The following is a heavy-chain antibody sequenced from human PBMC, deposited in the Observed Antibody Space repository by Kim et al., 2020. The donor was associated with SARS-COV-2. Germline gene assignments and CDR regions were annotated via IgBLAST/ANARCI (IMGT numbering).Heavy chain of an antibody. CDR3: ALAAPRLYYYYGMDV. D-gene: IGHD6-6*01. J-gene: IGHJ6*02. Sequence: SVKVSCKASGGTFSSYAISWVRQAPGQGLEWMGGIIPIFGTANYAQKFQGRVTITADESTSTAYMELSSLRSEDTAVYYCALAAPRLYYYYGMDVWGQGTTVTVSS. CDR1: GGTFSSYA. V-gene: IGHV1-69*13. CDR2: IIPIFGTA.